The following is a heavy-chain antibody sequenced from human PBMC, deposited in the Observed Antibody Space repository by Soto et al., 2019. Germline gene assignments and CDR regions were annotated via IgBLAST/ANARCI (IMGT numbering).Heavy chain of an antibody. D-gene: IGHD3-16*02. CDR2: IVVGSGNT. CDR3: AAAHLRLGELSLEVIWFDP. V-gene: IGHV1-58*01. Sequence: ASVKVSCKASGFTFTSSAVQWVRQARGQRLEWIGWIVVGSGNTNYAKKFQERVTITRDMSTSTAYMELSSLRSEDTAVYYCAAAHLRLGELSLEVIWFDPWGQGTLVTVSS. J-gene: IGHJ5*02. CDR1: GFTFTSSA.